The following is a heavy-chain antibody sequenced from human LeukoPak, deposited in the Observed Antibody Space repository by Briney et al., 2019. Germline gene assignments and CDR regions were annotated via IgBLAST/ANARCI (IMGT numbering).Heavy chain of an antibody. CDR1: GGSISSYY. Sequence: SETLSLTCTVSGGSISSYYWSWIRQPPGKGLEWIGYIYYSGSTYYNPSLKSRVTISVDTSKNQFSLKLSSVTAADTAVYYCASAPYYYDSSGYYFVYWGQGTLVTVSS. J-gene: IGHJ4*02. D-gene: IGHD3-22*01. V-gene: IGHV4-59*06. CDR2: IYYSGST. CDR3: ASAPYYYDSSGYYFVY.